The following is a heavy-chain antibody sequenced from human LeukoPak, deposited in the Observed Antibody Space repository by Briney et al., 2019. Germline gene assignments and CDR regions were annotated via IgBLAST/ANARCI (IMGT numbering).Heavy chain of an antibody. Sequence: GGSLRLSCAASGFTVSSNYLSWDRQAPGKGLEWVSVISSGGTTDYADSVKGRFTISRDNSKNTLYLQMKTLRAEDTAVYYCARGVYSYDSYYFDWWGQGTLVTVSS. V-gene: IGHV3-53*01. D-gene: IGHD3-16*01. CDR2: ISSGGTT. CDR3: ARGVYSYDSYYFDW. CDR1: GFTVSSNY. J-gene: IGHJ4*02.